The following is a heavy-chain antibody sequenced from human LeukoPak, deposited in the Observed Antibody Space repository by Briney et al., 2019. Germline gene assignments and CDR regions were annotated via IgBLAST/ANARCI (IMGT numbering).Heavy chain of an antibody. Sequence: GRSLRLSCAASGFTFSSYGMHWVRQAPGKGLEWVAVIWYDGSNKYYADSVKGRFTISRDNSKNTLYLQMNSLRAEDTAVYYCARVGYCSGGSCYSFGAPYGMDVWGQGTTVTVSS. CDR1: GFTFSSYG. CDR3: ARVGYCSGGSCYSFGAPYGMDV. J-gene: IGHJ6*02. V-gene: IGHV3-33*01. CDR2: IWYDGSNK. D-gene: IGHD2-15*01.